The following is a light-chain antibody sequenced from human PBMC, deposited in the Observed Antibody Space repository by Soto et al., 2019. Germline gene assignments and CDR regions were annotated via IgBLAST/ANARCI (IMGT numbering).Light chain of an antibody. J-gene: IGKJ4*01. CDR1: QSVRSN. Sequence: EIVLTQSPANLSVSPGERATLSCRASQSVRSNLAWYQQKPGQAPRLLIFGATTRDTNISARFTGSGSGTEFTLTISSLQSADFAVYYCQQYVNWPPLTFGGGTKVELK. CDR3: QQYVNWPPLT. CDR2: GAT. V-gene: IGKV3-15*01.